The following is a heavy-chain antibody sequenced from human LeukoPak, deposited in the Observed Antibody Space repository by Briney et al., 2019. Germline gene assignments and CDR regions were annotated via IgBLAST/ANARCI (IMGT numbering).Heavy chain of an antibody. CDR3: ARGRGGFWRTEIDY. J-gene: IGHJ4*02. D-gene: IGHD3-3*01. Sequence: GGSLRLSCAASGFTVSSNYMSGVRRAPGKGLEWVSVIYSGGSTYYADSVKGRFTISRDNSKNTLYLQMNSLRAEDTAVYYCARGRGGFWRTEIDYWGQGTLVTVSS. V-gene: IGHV3-53*01. CDR2: IYSGGST. CDR1: GFTVSSNY.